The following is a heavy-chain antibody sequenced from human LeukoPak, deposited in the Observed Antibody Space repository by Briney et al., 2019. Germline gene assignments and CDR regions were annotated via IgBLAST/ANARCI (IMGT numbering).Heavy chain of an antibody. CDR2: IRSKAYGGTT. J-gene: IGHJ5*02. V-gene: IGHV3-49*03. CDR3: ATSIAVAGPGGFDP. Sequence: GGSLRLSCTASGFTFGDYAMSWFRQAPGKGLEWVGFIRSKAYGGTTEYAASVKGRFTISRDDSKSIAYLQMNSLKTEDTAVYYCATSIAVAGPGGFDPWGQGTLVTVSS. CDR1: GFTFGDYA. D-gene: IGHD6-19*01.